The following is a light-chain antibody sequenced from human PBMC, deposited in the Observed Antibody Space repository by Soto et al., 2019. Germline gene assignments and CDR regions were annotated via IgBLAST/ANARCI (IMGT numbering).Light chain of an antibody. CDR1: QSVSSY. J-gene: IGKJ3*01. Sequence: EIVLTQSPATLSLSPGERATLSCRASQSVSSYLAWYQQKPGQAPRLLIYDASNRATGIPARFSGSGSGTDFTLTISILEPEDFAVYYCHQRSNWPPFTFGPGTTVDIK. V-gene: IGKV3-11*01. CDR2: DAS. CDR3: HQRSNWPPFT.